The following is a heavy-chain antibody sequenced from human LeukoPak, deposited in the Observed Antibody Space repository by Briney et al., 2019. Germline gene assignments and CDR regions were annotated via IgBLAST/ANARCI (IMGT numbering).Heavy chain of an antibody. D-gene: IGHD3-3*01. Sequence: SVKVSCKGSGGSLKNFAISWVRQAPGQGPEWMGGLNHIYGTTNYAQKFQGRVTITVDDSTNIAYLDLSSLRSDDTALYYCARRAEWFSWTRLDAFDIWGQGTMVTVSS. CDR3: ARRAEWFSWTRLDAFDI. J-gene: IGHJ3*02. V-gene: IGHV1-69*13. CDR1: GGSLKNFA. CDR2: LNHIYGTT.